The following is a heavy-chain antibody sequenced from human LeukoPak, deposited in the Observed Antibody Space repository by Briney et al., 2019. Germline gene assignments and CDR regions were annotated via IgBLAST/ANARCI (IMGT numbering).Heavy chain of an antibody. D-gene: IGHD6-19*01. CDR1: GFTVSRYA. Sequence: GGSLRLSCVASGFTVSRYAMSWVRQVPGKGLEWVASITNNNGKTYYAYSVKGRFTISRDESENTVYLQMNSLRAEDTAVYYCAKDHPSSGWPTFEYRGQGTLVTVSP. V-gene: IGHV3-23*01. J-gene: IGHJ4*02. CDR2: ITNNNGKT. CDR3: AKDHPSSGWPTFEY.